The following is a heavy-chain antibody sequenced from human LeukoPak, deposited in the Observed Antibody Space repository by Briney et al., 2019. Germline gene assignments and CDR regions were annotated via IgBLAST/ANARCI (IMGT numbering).Heavy chain of an antibody. J-gene: IGHJ6*03. CDR2: IYYSGST. CDR1: GGSISSGSYY. V-gene: IGHV4-61*09. Sequence: SQTLSLTCTVSGGSISSGSYYWSWIRQPAGKGLEWIGYIYYSGSTNYNPSLKSRVTISVDTSKNQFSLKLSSVTAADTAVYYCARLGYYYYYMDVWGKGTTVTISS. CDR3: ARLGYYYYYMDV.